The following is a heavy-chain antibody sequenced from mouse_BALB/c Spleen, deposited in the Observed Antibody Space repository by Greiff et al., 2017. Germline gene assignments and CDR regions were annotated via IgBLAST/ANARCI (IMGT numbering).Heavy chain of an antibody. CDR3: ARYYYGTKSYAMDY. J-gene: IGHJ4*01. Sequence: VQRVESGPGLVAPSQSLSITCTVSGFSLSRYSVHWVRQPPGKGLEWLGMIWGGGSTDYNSALKSRLSISKDNSKSQVFLKMNSLQTDDTAMYYCARYYYGTKSYAMDYWGQGTSVTVSS. CDR1: GFSLSRYS. V-gene: IGHV2-6-4*01. D-gene: IGHD1-1*01. CDR2: IWGGGST.